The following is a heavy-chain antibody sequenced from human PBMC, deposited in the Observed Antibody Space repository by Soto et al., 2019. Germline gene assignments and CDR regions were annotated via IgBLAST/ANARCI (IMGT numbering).Heavy chain of an antibody. V-gene: IGHV4-59*12. CDR1: GGSISPYY. J-gene: IGHJ5*02. CDR3: AREYCISTSCPPEVSWFDP. D-gene: IGHD2-2*01. Sequence: SETLSLTCTVSGGSISPYYWSWIRQPPGKGLEWVGYIYYGGSTSYNPSLKSRVTISLETSKSQISLRLNSVTAADTAVYYCAREYCISTSCPPEVSWFDPWGQGTLVTVSS. CDR2: IYYGGST.